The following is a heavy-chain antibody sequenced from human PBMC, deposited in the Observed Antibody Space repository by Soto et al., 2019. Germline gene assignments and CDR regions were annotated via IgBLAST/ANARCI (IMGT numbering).Heavy chain of an antibody. CDR2: ISSSGYI. J-gene: IGHJ6*02. CDR3: ARDCSVGSCYPGMDV. V-gene: IGHV3-21*01. D-gene: IGHD2-15*01. Sequence: EVQLVESGGGLVKPGGSLRLSCAASGFNFNSYTINWVRQAPGKRLEWLSSISSSGYIFSTDSVRGRFTISRDNAKNSVYLQINSLRAEDTAVYFCARDCSVGSCYPGMDVWGQGTTVTVSS. CDR1: GFNFNSYT.